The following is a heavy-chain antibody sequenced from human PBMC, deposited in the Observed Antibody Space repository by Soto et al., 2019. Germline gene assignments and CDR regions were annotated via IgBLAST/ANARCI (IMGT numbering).Heavy chain of an antibody. CDR3: ARVKICFGELSFDY. V-gene: IGHV4-61*01. CDR1: GGSVSSGSYY. CDR2: IYYSGST. J-gene: IGHJ4*02. Sequence: PSETLSLTCTVSGGSVSSGSYYWSWIRQPPGKGLEWIGYIYYSGSTNYNPSLKSRVTISVDTSKNQFSLKLSSVTAADTAVYYCARVKICFGELSFDYWGQGTLVTVSS. D-gene: IGHD3-10*01.